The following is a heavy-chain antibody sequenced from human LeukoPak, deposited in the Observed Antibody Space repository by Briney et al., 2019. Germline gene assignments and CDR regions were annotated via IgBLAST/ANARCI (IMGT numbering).Heavy chain of an antibody. J-gene: IGHJ4*02. CDR2: ISGSGGST. D-gene: IGHD3-3*01. CDR1: GFTFSSYA. Sequence: GGSLRLSCAASGFTFSSYAMSWVRQAPGKGLEWVSAISGSGGSTYYADSVKGRFTISRDNSKNTLYLQMNSLRAEDTAVYYCAKAYHPEYYDFWSGYYIPLDYWGQGTLVTVSS. CDR3: AKAYHPEYYDFWSGYYIPLDY. V-gene: IGHV3-23*01.